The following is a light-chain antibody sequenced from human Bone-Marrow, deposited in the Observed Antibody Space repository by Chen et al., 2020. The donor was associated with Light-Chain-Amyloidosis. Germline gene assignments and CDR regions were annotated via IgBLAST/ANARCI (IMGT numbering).Light chain of an antibody. CDR1: NIGSTS. Sequence: SYVLTQPSSVSVAPGQTATTACGGHNIGSTSVHWYQQTPGQAPLLVVYDDSDRPSGIPERLSGSNSGNPATLTISRVEAGDEADYYCQVWDRSSDRPVFGGGTKLTVL. CDR3: QVWDRSSDRPV. V-gene: IGLV3-21*02. CDR2: DDS. J-gene: IGLJ3*02.